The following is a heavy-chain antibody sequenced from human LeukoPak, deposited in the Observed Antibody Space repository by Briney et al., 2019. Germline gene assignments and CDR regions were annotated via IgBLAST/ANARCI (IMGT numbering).Heavy chain of an antibody. V-gene: IGHV3-30*04. CDR3: ARGVLNFDY. Sequence: GRSLRLSCAASGFTFSSYAMHWVRQAPGKGPEWVAVISYDGSNKYYADSVKGRFTISRDNSKNTLYLQMNSLRAEDTAVYYCARGVLNFDYWGQGTLVTVSS. CDR2: ISYDGSNK. J-gene: IGHJ4*02. CDR1: GFTFSSYA.